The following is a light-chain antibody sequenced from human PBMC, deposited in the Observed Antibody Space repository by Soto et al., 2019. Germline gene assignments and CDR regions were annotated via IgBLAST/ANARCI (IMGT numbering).Light chain of an antibody. Sequence: QSALTQPPSASGSPGQSVTISCAGTYSDIGGYNYVSWYQQHPDKVPKLIIYEVTKRPSGVPDRFSGSKSGYTASLTVSGLQAADEAVYYCSSYSGTNSNVIFGGGTKLTVL. CDR3: SSYSGTNSNVI. CDR2: EVT. V-gene: IGLV2-8*01. CDR1: YSDIGGYNY. J-gene: IGLJ2*01.